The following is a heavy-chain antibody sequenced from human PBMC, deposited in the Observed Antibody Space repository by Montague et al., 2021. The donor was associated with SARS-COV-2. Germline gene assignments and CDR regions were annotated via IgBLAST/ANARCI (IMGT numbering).Heavy chain of an antibody. CDR3: ARHGGNDAFDI. CDR1: GGSIGAYY. J-gene: IGHJ3*02. CDR2: IDNSGST. V-gene: IGHV4-59*01. Sequence: SETLSLTSTASGGSIGAYYWSWIRQPPGKGLEWIGYIDNSGSTNQNPSLESRVTMSVDTSKNQFSLKLNSVTAADTAVYYCARHGGNDAFDIWGRGTMVTVSS. D-gene: IGHD4-23*01.